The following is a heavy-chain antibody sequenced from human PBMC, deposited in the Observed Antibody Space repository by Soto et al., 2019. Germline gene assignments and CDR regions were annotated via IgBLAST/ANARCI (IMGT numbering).Heavy chain of an antibody. J-gene: IGHJ4*02. D-gene: IGHD3-22*01. V-gene: IGHV4-31*03. CDR1: GGSISSGGYY. CDR2: IYYSGST. CDR3: ARGPADYYEINDY. Sequence: SETLSLTCTVSGGSISSGGYYWSWIRQHPGKGLEWIGYIYYSGSTYYNPSLKSRVTISVDTSKNQFSLKLSSVTAADTAVYYCARGPADYYEINDYWGQGTLVTVSS.